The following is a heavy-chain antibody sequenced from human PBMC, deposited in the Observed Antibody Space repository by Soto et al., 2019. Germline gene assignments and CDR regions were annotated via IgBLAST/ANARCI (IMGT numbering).Heavy chain of an antibody. CDR1: GGSISSYY. J-gene: IGHJ5*02. CDR3: ARYCSGGSCYLDL. Sequence: SETLSLTCTVSGGSISSYYWSWIRQPPGKGLEWIGYIYHSGSTYYNPSLKSRVTISVDTSKNQFSLKLSSVTAADTAVYYCARYCSGGSCYLDLWGQGTLVTVSS. CDR2: IYHSGST. V-gene: IGHV4-59*08. D-gene: IGHD2-15*01.